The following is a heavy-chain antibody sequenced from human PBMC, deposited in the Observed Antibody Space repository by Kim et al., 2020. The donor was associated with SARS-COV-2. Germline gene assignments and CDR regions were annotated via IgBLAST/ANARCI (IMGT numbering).Heavy chain of an antibody. CDR3: ARGPTVGLLWFGELLSQGVNCFDP. Sequence: SETLSLTCAVYGGSFSGYYWSWIRQPPGKGLEWIGEINHSGSTNYNPSLKSRVTISVDTSKNQFSLKLSSVTAADTAVYYCARGPTVGLLWFGELLSQGVNCFDPWGQGTLVPVSS. CDR2: INHSGST. CDR1: GGSFSGYY. D-gene: IGHD3-10*01. J-gene: IGHJ5*02. V-gene: IGHV4-34*01.